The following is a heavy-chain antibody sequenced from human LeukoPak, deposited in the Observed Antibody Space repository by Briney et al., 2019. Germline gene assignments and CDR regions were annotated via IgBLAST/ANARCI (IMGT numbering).Heavy chain of an antibody. Sequence: ASVKVSFKASGGTFSRYAINSVRQATGQGLAWMGWMNPNSGNTGYAQKLQSRDTMTRTHSISTAYTELSSLRSEDTAVYYCARGNNKALLYGSGSYYMATFDYWGQGNLVTVSS. CDR1: GGTFSRYA. V-gene: IGHV1-8*02. J-gene: IGHJ4*02. D-gene: IGHD3-10*01. CDR2: MNPNSGNT. CDR3: ARGNNKALLYGSGSYYMATFDY.